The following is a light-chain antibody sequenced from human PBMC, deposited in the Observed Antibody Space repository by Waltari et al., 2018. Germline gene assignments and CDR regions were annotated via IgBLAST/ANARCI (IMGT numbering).Light chain of an antibody. Sequence: QSALTQPASVSGSRGQSITISCTGTSPDVGPYNLVSWYPHHPGKAPKLMIYEDNNRPSGVSSRFSGSRSGNTASLTISGLQPEDEADYYCCSYAGSWVFGGWTKLTVL. CDR2: EDN. CDR1: SPDVGPYNL. V-gene: IGLV2-23*01. J-gene: IGLJ3*02. CDR3: CSYAGSWV.